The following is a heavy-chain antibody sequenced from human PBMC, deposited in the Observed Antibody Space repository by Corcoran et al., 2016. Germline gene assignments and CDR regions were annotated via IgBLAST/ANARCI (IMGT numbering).Heavy chain of an antibody. CDR1: GYSFTSYW. J-gene: IGHJ6*02. Sequence: EVQLVQSGAEVKKPGESLKISCKGSGYSFTSYWIGWVRQMPGKGLEWMGIIYPGDSDTRYSPSFQGQVTISADKSISTAYLQWSSLKDSDTAMYDCARFAFGSGSYYTVHYYYGMDVWGQGTTVTVSS. CDR2: IYPGDSDT. D-gene: IGHD3-10*01. V-gene: IGHV5-51*01. CDR3: ARFAFGSGSYYTVHYYYGMDV.